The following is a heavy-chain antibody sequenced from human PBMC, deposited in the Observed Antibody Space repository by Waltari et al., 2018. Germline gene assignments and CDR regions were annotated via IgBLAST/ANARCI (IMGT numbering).Heavy chain of an antibody. D-gene: IGHD1-26*01. CDR3: AKDLYSGSDNRIFDF. Sequence: EVQLVESGGGLVQPGRSLSLSCAASGFSFADYAVHWVRQAPGKGLEWVSGINWDSSDTAYADSVKGRFTISRDNAKNSLYLQMNSLRTEDTAFYYCAKDLYSGSDNRIFDFWGQGTLVTVSS. V-gene: IGHV3-9*01. J-gene: IGHJ4*02. CDR1: GFSFADYA. CDR2: INWDSSDT.